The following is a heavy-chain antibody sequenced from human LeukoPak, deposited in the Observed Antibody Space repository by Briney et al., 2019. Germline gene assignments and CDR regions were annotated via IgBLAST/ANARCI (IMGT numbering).Heavy chain of an antibody. CDR2: INPNSGGT. CDR1: GYTFTGYY. V-gene: IGHV1-2*02. D-gene: IGHD3-22*01. Sequence: GASVKVSCKASGYTFTGYYMHWVRQAPGQGLEWMGWINPNSGGTNYAQKFQGRVTITADESTSTAYMELSSLRSEDTAVYYCARDKGGYYYDSSGYYSSYFDYWGQGTLVTVSS. J-gene: IGHJ4*02. CDR3: ARDKGGYYYDSSGYYSSYFDY.